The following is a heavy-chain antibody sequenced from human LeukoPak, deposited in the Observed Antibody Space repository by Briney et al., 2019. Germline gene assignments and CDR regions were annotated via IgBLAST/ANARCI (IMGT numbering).Heavy chain of an antibody. Sequence: LTCAVYGGSFSGYFWSWIRQPPGKGLECVSAITAPGDATYYADSVKGRFSISRDNSKNTLYLQLNSLRAEDTAVYYCAKAFGTNGYFQLPIDFWGQGTLVTVSS. D-gene: IGHD2-8*01. CDR2: ITAPGDAT. V-gene: IGHV3-23*01. CDR3: AKAFGTNGYFQLPIDF. CDR1: GGSFSGYF. J-gene: IGHJ4*02.